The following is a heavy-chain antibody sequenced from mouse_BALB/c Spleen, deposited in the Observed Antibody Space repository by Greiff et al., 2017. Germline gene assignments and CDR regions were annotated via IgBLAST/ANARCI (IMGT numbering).Heavy chain of an antibody. CDR1: GYSITSDYA. D-gene: IGHD2-14*01. V-gene: IGHV3-2*02. CDR2: ISYSGST. Sequence: EVQLQQSGPGLVKPSQSLSLTCTVTGYSITSDYAWNWIRQFPGNKLEWMGYISYSGSTSYNPSLKSRISITRDTSKNQFFLQLNSVTTEDTATYYCARRVGGYDYAMDYWGQGTSVTVSS. CDR3: ARRVGGYDYAMDY. J-gene: IGHJ4*01.